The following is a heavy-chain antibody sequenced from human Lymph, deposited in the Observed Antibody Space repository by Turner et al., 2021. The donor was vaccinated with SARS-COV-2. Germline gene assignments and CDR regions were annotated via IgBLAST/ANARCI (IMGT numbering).Heavy chain of an antibody. CDR2: IYPGDSDT. CDR3: ARLPIARGYSGYDFYYFDY. J-gene: IGHJ4*02. CDR1: GYSFPTYW. V-gene: IGHV5-51*01. D-gene: IGHD5-12*01. Sequence: EVQLVQSGAEVKKPGESLKISCKGSGYSFPTYWIGWVRQMPGKGLEWMGIIYPGDSDTRCSPSFQGQVTISADKSISTAYLQWSSLKASDTAMYYRARLPIARGYSGYDFYYFDYWGQGTLVTVSS.